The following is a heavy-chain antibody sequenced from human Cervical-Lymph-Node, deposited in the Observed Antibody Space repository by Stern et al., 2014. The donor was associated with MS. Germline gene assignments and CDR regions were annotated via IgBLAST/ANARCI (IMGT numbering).Heavy chain of an antibody. CDR1: GYNFTSSA. D-gene: IGHD4/OR15-4a*01. CDR3: ATLGARGFGASPTGY. Sequence: QVQLVQSGSELKKPGASVKVSCKASGYNFTSSAMNWVRQAPGQGLEWMGWINAYTGTPTYGQDFTGRVVFSVDTSVSTAYLQISSLKAEDSAMYYCATLGARGFGASPTGYWGQGTRVTVSS. V-gene: IGHV7-4-1*02. CDR2: INAYTGTP. J-gene: IGHJ4*02.